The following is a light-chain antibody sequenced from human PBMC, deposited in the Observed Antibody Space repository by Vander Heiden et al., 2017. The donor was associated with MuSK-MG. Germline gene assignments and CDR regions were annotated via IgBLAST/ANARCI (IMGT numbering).Light chain of an antibody. CDR2: DVS. CDR1: QSVSSH. J-gene: IGKJ4*01. CDR3: QRRSNGPPKFT. Sequence: EIVLTQSPATLSLSPGERATLSCRASQSVSSHLAWYQQKPGQAPRLLIYDVSNRATDITARFSGSGHGPDFTLTISGLEPEDFALYYCQRRSNGPPKFTFGGRTKVEMK. V-gene: IGKV3-11*01.